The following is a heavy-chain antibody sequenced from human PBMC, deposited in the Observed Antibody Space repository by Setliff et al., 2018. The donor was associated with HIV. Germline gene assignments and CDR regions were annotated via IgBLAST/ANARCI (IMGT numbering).Heavy chain of an antibody. CDR3: AVASIVSTARWNH. D-gene: IGHD1-26*01. CDR1: GYTLTELS. Sequence: GASVMVSCKLSGYTLTELSMHWVRQAPGKGLEWIGGFDPEDGKTAYAQKLQGRVTMTEDTSTDTAYMDLSSLTSDDTAVYYCAVASIVSTARWNHWGRGTLVTVSS. CDR2: FDPEDGKT. J-gene: IGHJ5*02. V-gene: IGHV1-24*01.